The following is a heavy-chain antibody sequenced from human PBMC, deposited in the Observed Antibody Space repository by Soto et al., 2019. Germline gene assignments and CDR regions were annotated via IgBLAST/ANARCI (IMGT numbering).Heavy chain of an antibody. CDR2: ISGSGGST. CDR3: AKYISTPNYYYYYYMDV. D-gene: IGHD2-2*01. V-gene: IGHV3-23*01. Sequence: GGSLRLSCAASGFTFSSYAMSWVRQAPGKGLEWVSAISGSGGSTYYADSVKGRFTISRDNSKNTLYLQMNSLRAEDTAVYYCAKYISTPNYYYYYYMDVWGKGTTVTVSS. J-gene: IGHJ6*03. CDR1: GFTFSSYA.